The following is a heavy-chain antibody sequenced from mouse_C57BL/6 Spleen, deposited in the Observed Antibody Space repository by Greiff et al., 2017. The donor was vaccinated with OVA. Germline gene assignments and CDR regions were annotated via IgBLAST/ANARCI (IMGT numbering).Heavy chain of an antibody. CDR3: AKNEDGYYGDYYAMDY. CDR2: IWRGGST. D-gene: IGHD2-3*01. CDR1: GFSLTSYG. J-gene: IGHJ4*01. V-gene: IGHV2-5*01. Sequence: QVQLQQSGPGLVQPSQSLSISCTVSGFSLTSYGVPWVRQSPGKGLAWLGVIWRGGSTDYNAAFMSRLSITKDNAKSQVFFKMNSLQADDTAIYYCAKNEDGYYGDYYAMDYWGQGTSVTVSS.